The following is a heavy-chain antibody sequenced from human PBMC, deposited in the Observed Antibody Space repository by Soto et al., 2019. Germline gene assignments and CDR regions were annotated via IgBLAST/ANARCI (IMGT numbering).Heavy chain of an antibody. CDR3: AREDDGGDRDYYGLDV. CDR2: IYYSGSI. Sequence: WTWIRQSPGKGLEWIGYIYYSGSIFYNPSFKSRVTTSVDTSKNQFSLQLSSVTAADTAVYFCAREDDGGDRDYYGLDVWGQGTTVTVSS. V-gene: IGHV4-30-4*08. D-gene: IGHD2-21*02. J-gene: IGHJ6*02.